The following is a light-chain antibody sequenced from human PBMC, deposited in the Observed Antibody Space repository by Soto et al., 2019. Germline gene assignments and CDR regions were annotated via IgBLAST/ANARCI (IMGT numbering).Light chain of an antibody. CDR1: SSNIGKNY. CDR2: DNN. Sequence: QSVLTQPPSVSAAPGQKVTISCSGGSSNIGKNYVSWYQQVPGTAPKLLIYDNNKRPSGIPDRFSGSKSGASATLGITGLQTGDEADYHCGTWDTGLSAMVFGGGTKVTVL. CDR3: GTWDTGLSAMV. J-gene: IGLJ3*02. V-gene: IGLV1-51*01.